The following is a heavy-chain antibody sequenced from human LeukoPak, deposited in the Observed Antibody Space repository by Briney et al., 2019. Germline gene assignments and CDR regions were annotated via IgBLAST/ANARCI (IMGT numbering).Heavy chain of an antibody. CDR3: ARDRVDILTGSDAFDI. Sequence: ASVKVSCKVSGYTLTELSMHWVRQAPGQGLEWMGWINPNSGGTNYAQKFQGRVTMTRDTSISTAYMELSRLRSDDTAVYYCARDRVDILTGSDAFDIWGQGTMVTVSS. V-gene: IGHV1-2*02. J-gene: IGHJ3*02. D-gene: IGHD3-9*01. CDR2: INPNSGGT. CDR1: GYTLTELS.